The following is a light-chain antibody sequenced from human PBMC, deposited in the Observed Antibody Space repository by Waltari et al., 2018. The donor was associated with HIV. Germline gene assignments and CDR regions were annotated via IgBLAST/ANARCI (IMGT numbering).Light chain of an antibody. V-gene: IGLV2-23*02. Sequence: QSALTQPASVSGSPGQSITISCTGTSSDVGSYNLVSWYQQYPGKVPKLMIYEVSKRPAGVSNRFSGSKSGNTASLTISGLQAEDEADYYCCSYAGSITPFVCGTATKVTVL. J-gene: IGLJ1*01. CDR2: EVS. CDR3: CSYAGSITPFV. CDR1: SSDVGSYNL.